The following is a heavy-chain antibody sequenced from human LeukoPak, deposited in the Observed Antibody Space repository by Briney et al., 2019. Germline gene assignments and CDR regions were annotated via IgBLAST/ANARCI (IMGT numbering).Heavy chain of an antibody. CDR2: IYHSGST. CDR1: GYSISSGYY. D-gene: IGHD6-6*01. J-gene: IGHJ4*02. CDR3: ARASGIAARPSFDY. V-gene: IGHV4-38-2*02. Sequence: SSETLSLTCTVSGYSISSGYYWGWIRQPPGKGLERIGSIYHSGSTYYNPSLKSRVTISVDTSKNQFSLKLSSVTAADTAVYYCARASGIAARPSFDYWGQGTLVTVSS.